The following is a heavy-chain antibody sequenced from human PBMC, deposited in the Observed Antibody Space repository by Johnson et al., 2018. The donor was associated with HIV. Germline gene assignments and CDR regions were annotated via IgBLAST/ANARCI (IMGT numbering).Heavy chain of an antibody. CDR1: GFTFSHYW. D-gene: IGHD4-11*01. V-gene: IGHV3-15*01. CDR3: TTLPPTWRAFHI. J-gene: IGHJ3*02. CDR2: IKSKTDGGTT. Sequence: VQLVESGGGLVQPGGSLRLSCAASGFTFSHYWMHWVRQAPGKGLEWVSRIKSKTDGGTTDYAAPVKGRFSISRDDSKNTLYLQMNSLKTEDTAVYFCTTLPPTWRAFHIWGQGTMVTVSS.